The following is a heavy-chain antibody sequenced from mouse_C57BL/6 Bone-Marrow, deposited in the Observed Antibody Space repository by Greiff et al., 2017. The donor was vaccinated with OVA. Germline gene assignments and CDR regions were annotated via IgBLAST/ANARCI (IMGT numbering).Heavy chain of an antibody. CDR2: ISSGSRTN. CDR1: GFTFSDYG. CDR3: ARNQRAY. J-gene: IGHJ3*01. Sequence: EVQLQESGGGLVKPGGSLKLSCAASGFTFSDYGMHWVRQAPEKGLEWVAYISSGSRTNYDEEKGKGRDNIARDKAKNTLCLQMASLRSEDTTMYYCARNQRAYWGQGTLVTVSA. V-gene: IGHV5-17*01.